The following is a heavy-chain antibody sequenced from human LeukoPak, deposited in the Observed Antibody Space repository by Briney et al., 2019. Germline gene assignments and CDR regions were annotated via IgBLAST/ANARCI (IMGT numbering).Heavy chain of an antibody. CDR3: AAGGSSGSLCFDY. CDR1: GFTFTSSA. CDR2: IVVGSGNT. V-gene: IGHV1-58*02. Sequence: SVKVSCKASGFTFTSSAMQWVRQARGQRLEWIGWIVVGSGNTNYAQKFQERVTITRDMSTSTAYMELSSLRSEDTAVYYCAAGGSSGSLCFDYWGQGTLVTVSS. D-gene: IGHD3-22*01. J-gene: IGHJ4*02.